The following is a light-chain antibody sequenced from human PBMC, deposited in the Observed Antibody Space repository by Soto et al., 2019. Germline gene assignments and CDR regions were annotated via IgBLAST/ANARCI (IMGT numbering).Light chain of an antibody. CDR3: LQDYNYPRT. J-gene: IGKJ1*01. CDR1: QGIRND. CDR2: AAS. V-gene: IGKV1-6*01. Sequence: AIQMTQSPSSLSASVGDRVTITCRASQGIRNDLGLYQQKSGKAPKLLIYAASSLQSGVPSRFSGSGSGTDFTLTISSLQPEDFATYYCLQDYNYPRTFGQGTKVDIK.